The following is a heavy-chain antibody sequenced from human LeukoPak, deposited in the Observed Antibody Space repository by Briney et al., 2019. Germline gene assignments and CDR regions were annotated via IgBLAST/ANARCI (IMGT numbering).Heavy chain of an antibody. CDR1: GASFTSYN. CDR3: ARLDPAAAGNRWFDP. J-gene: IGHJ5*02. V-gene: IGHV4-4*07. Sequence: SETLSLTCTVSGASFTSYNWGWIRQSAGKGLEWIGRIYTSGSTNYNPSLESRVTMSVDTSKNQFSLKLSSVTAADTAVYYCARLDPAAAGNRWFDPWGQGTLVTVSS. D-gene: IGHD6-13*01. CDR2: IYTSGST.